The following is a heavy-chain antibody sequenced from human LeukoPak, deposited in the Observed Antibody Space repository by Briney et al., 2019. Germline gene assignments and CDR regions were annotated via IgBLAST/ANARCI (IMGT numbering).Heavy chain of an antibody. J-gene: IGHJ5*02. CDR3: AGIVVVPAAIGGYWFDP. CDR2: ISAYNGNT. D-gene: IGHD2-2*02. Sequence: GASVKVSCKASGYTFTSYGISWVQQAPGQGLEWMGWISAYNGNTNYAQKLQGRVTMTTDTSTSTAYMELRSLRSDDTAVYYCAGIVVVPAAIGGYWFDPWGQGTLVTVSS. V-gene: IGHV1-18*01. CDR1: GYTFTSYG.